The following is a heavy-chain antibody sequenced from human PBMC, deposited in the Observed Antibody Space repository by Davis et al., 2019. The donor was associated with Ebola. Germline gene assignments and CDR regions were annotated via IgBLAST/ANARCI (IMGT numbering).Heavy chain of an antibody. CDR2: ITGSGRNT. CDR1: GFTLSDHY. Sequence: GESLKISCAASGFTLSDHYMDWVRQAPGKGLEWVAAITGSGRNTYYADSVKGRFTISRDTSKDTVYLQRNSLRAEDTAVYYCAKHTMTVVVIDNFDYWGQGTPVTVSS. CDR3: AKHTMTVVVIDNFDY. V-gene: IGHV3-23*01. D-gene: IGHD3-22*01. J-gene: IGHJ4*02.